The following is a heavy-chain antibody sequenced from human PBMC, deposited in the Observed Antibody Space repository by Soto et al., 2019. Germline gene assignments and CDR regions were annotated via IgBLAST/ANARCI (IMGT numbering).Heavy chain of an antibody. CDR2: IYYSGST. CDR3: ARGPGYPDGFVP. Sequence: SETLSLTCTVSGGSISNNYWSWIRQPPGKGLEWIAYIYYSGSTNYNPSLKSRGTISADTSKKQFSLKLSSVTAADTAVYYCARGPGYPDGFVPWGQGTLVTVSS. CDR1: GGSISNNY. J-gene: IGHJ5*02. V-gene: IGHV4-59*01. D-gene: IGHD5-12*01.